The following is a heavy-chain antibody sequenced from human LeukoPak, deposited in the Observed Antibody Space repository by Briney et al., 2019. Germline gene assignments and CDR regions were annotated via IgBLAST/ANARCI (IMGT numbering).Heavy chain of an antibody. CDR2: ISGSGGST. J-gene: IGHJ3*02. Sequence: GGSLRLSCAASGFTFSSYAMSWVPQGPGKGLEWVSAISGSGGSTYYADSVKGRFTISRDNSKNTLYLQMNSLRAEDTAVYYCAKCVNGDSLYAFDIWGQGTMVTVSS. CDR1: GFTFSSYA. D-gene: IGHD4-17*01. V-gene: IGHV3-23*01. CDR3: AKCVNGDSLYAFDI.